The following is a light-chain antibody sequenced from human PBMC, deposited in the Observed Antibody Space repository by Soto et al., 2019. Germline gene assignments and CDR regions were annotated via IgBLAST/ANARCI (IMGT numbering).Light chain of an antibody. CDR1: SSDVGGYNY. Sequence: QSALTQPASVSGSPGQSITISCTGTSSDVGGYNYVSWYQQHPGKAPKLMIYEVSNRPSGVSNRFSGSKSGNTAYLTISGLQAEDEADYYCSSYTSSIFFGTGTKVTVL. V-gene: IGLV2-14*01. J-gene: IGLJ1*01. CDR3: SSYTSSIF. CDR2: EVS.